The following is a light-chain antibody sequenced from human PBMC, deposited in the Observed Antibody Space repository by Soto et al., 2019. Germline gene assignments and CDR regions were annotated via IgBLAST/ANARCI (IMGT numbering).Light chain of an antibody. CDR3: QQYCRAPCT. Sequence: EIVLTQSPGTLSLSPGERATLSCRASQSVSTYLVWYQQKPGQAPRLLIYGASSRATGIPERFSGSGSGTDFTLTISRLEPEDSAVYYCQQYCRAPCTFGQGTKLEIK. J-gene: IGKJ2*02. CDR1: QSVSTY. V-gene: IGKV3-20*01. CDR2: GAS.